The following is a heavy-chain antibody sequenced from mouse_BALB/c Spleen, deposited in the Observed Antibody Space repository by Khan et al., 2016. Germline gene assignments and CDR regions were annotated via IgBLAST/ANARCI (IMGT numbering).Heavy chain of an antibody. CDR3: TRDYYGSSFAY. CDR1: GYTFTSYY. Sequence: QIQLVQSGAELVKPGASVKLSCKASGYTFTSYYMYWVKQRPGQGLEWIGEINPSNGGTNFNEKFKSKATLTVDKSSSTAYMQLSSLTSEDSAVYYCTRDYYGSSFAYWGQGTLVTVSA. J-gene: IGHJ3*01. CDR2: INPSNGGT. D-gene: IGHD1-1*01. V-gene: IGHV1S81*02.